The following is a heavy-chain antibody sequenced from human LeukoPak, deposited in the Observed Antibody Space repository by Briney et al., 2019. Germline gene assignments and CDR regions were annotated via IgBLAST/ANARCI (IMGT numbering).Heavy chain of an antibody. CDR1: GSTFSRNL. CDR2: IYQDGSEK. J-gene: IGHJ4*02. V-gene: IGHV3-7*01. Sequence: GGSLRLSCAASGSTFSRNLMTWVRQAPGKGLEWVANIYQDGSEKYYVDSVRGRFTISRDNAKNTLYLQMNSLRAEDTAVYFCASERPSSSWYDYWGQGTLVTVSS. D-gene: IGHD6-13*01. CDR3: ASERPSSSWYDY.